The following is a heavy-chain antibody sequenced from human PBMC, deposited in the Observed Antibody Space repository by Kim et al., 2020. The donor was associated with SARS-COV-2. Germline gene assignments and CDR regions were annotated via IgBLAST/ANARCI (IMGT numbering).Heavy chain of an antibody. D-gene: IGHD5-18*01. J-gene: IGHJ4*02. CDR3: TTEVGYSYGSFDY. Sequence: YAAPVKGRFTISRDDSKNTLYLQMNSLKTEDTAVYYCTTEVGYSYGSFDYWGQGTLVTVSS. V-gene: IGHV3-15*01.